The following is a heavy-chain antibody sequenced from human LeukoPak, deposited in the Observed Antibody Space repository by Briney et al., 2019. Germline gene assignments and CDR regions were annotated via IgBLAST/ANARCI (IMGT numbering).Heavy chain of an antibody. Sequence: SETLSLTCTVSGGSISTYYWSWIRQPPGKGLEWIGYIYYSGSTNYNPSLKSRVTISVDTSKNQFSLNLSSVTAADTAVYYCARDYSNHIMDYWGQGILVTVSS. D-gene: IGHD4-11*01. CDR1: GGSISTYY. CDR3: ARDYSNHIMDY. CDR2: IYYSGST. J-gene: IGHJ4*02. V-gene: IGHV4-59*01.